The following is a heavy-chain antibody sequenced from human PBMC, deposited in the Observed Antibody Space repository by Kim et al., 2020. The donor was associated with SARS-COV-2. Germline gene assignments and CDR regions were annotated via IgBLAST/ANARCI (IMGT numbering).Heavy chain of an antibody. Sequence: SVKVSCKASGYTFTSYAISWVRQAPGQGLEWMGRISPFLGITNYAQKLQGRVTITADKSTSTAYMELSSLRSDDTAVYYCARDKASSGWSSDYWGQGTLVTVSS. CDR2: ISPFLGIT. CDR1: GYTFTSYA. CDR3: ARDKASSGWSSDY. J-gene: IGHJ4*02. D-gene: IGHD6-19*01. V-gene: IGHV1-69*04.